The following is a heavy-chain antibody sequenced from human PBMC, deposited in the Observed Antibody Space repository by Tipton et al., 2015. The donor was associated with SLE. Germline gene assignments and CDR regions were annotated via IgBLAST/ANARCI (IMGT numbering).Heavy chain of an antibody. Sequence: LRLSCTVYGGSLSGYWWSCIRQPPGKGLEWVGESNPSGSTNYNPSLQSRVTISVDTSKNQLSLKLTSVTAADTAVYYCARGAKERITLVRVRPYYFDYWGQGSLVTVSS. CDR3: ARGAKERITLVRVRPYYFDY. CDR1: GGSLSGYW. CDR2: SNPSGST. V-gene: IGHV4-34*01. J-gene: IGHJ4*01. D-gene: IGHD3-10*01.